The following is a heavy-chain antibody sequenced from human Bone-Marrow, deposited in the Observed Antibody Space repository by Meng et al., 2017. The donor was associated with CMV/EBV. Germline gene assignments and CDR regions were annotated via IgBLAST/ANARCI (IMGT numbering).Heavy chain of an antibody. Sequence: SVKVSCKASGGTFSSYTISWVRQAPGQGLEWMGRIIPILGIANYAQKFQGRVTITADKSTSTAYMELSSLRSEDTAVYYCARPLPVGDEQLVPHYYYYGMDVWGQGTTVTVSS. J-gene: IGHJ6*02. V-gene: IGHV1-69*02. CDR1: GGTFSSYT. CDR2: IIPILGIA. CDR3: ARPLPVGDEQLVPHYYYYGMDV. D-gene: IGHD6-6*01.